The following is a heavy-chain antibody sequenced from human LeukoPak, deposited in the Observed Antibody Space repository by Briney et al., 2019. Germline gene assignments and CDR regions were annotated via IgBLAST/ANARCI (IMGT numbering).Heavy chain of an antibody. J-gene: IGHJ4*02. CDR2: INPSGGST. CDR1: GYTFSSYY. V-gene: IGHV1-46*01. Sequence: ASVKVSCKAPGYTFSSYYMHWVRQAPGQGLEWMGIINPSGGSTSYAQKFQGRVTMTRDTSTSTVYMELSSLRSEDTAVYYCARASIAAAAHIDYWGQGTLVTVSS. D-gene: IGHD6-13*01. CDR3: ARASIAAAAHIDY.